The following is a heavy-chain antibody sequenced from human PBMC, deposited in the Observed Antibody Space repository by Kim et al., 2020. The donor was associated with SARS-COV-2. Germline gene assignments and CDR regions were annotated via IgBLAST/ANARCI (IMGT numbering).Heavy chain of an antibody. J-gene: IGHJ4*02. Sequence: GGSLRLSCAASGFTFSSYWMSWVRQAPGKGLEWVANIKQDGSEKYYVDSVKGRFTISRDNAKNSLYLQMNSLRAEDTAVYYCARAPRVLRYFDWLFAYDYWGQGTLVTVSS. CDR3: ARAPRVLRYFDWLFAYDY. V-gene: IGHV3-7*03. D-gene: IGHD3-9*01. CDR1: GFTFSSYW. CDR2: IKQDGSEK.